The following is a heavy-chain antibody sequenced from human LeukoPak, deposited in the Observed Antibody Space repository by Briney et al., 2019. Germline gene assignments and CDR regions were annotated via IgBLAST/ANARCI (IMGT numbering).Heavy chain of an antibody. J-gene: IGHJ5*02. CDR2: IYYSGST. CDR3: ARDRGFGEFIGGDWFDP. V-gene: IGHV4-31*03. D-gene: IGHD3-10*01. Sequence: SETLSLTCTVSGGSISSGGYYWSWIRQHPGKGLEWIRYIYYSGSTYYNPSLKSRVTISVDASKNQFSLKLSSVTAADTAVYYCARDRGFGEFIGGDWFDPWGQGTLVTVSS. CDR1: GGSISSGGYY.